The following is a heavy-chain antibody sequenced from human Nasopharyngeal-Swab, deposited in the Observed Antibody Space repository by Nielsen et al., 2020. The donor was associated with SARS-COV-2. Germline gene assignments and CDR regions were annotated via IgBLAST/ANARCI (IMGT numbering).Heavy chain of an antibody. J-gene: IGHJ6*03. CDR2: ISGSGDNT. D-gene: IGHD6-13*01. CDR1: GFTFESYG. Sequence: SLKISCEASGFTFESYGMTWVRQAPGKGLEWVSIISGSGDNTHYADSVRGRFTISRDNSQRTVFLQMTSLRAEDTALYYCAKDPSAAMDVWGKGTTVIVSS. V-gene: IGHV3-23*01. CDR3: AKDPSAAMDV.